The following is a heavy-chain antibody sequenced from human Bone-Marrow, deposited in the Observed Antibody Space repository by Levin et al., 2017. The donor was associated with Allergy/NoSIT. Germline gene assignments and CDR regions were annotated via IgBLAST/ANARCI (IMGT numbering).Heavy chain of an antibody. CDR1: GFSLSTSGMR. Sequence: SGPTLVKPTQTLTLTCTFSGFSLSTSGMRVSWIRPPPGKALEWLARIDWDGDNFYSTSLKTRLSISKDTSKNQVVLTLTNMDPVDTATYYCARISSRDCTSTSCHFDYWGQGTLVAVSS. V-gene: IGHV2-70*04. J-gene: IGHJ4*02. CDR2: IDWDGDN. CDR3: ARISSRDCTSTSCHFDY. D-gene: IGHD2-2*01.